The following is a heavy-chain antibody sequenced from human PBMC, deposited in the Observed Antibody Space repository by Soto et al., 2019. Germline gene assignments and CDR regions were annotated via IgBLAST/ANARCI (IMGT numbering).Heavy chain of an antibody. CDR2: TYYRSKWYN. J-gene: IGHJ5*02. CDR3: AREGGLAVAGNWFDP. V-gene: IGHV6-1*01. D-gene: IGHD6-19*01. CDR1: GDSVSSNSAA. Sequence: SPTLSLTCAISGDSVSSNSAAWNWIRQSPSRGLEWLGRTYYRSKWYNDYSVAVKSRITINPDTSKNQFSLQLNSVTPEDTAVYYCAREGGLAVAGNWFDPWGQGTLVTVSS.